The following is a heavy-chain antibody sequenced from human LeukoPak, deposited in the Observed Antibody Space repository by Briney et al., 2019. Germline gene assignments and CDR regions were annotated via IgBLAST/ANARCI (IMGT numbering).Heavy chain of an antibody. CDR3: TRLLTTGGY. V-gene: IGHV3-73*01. Sequence: GGSLRLSCAASGFTFSGSAMHWVRQASGKGLVWVGRIRSKANSYATAYAASVKGRFTISRDDSKNTAYLQMNSLKTEDTAVYYCTRLLTTGGYWGQGTLVTVSS. D-gene: IGHD4-17*01. J-gene: IGHJ4*02. CDR1: GFTFSGSA. CDR2: IRSKANSYAT.